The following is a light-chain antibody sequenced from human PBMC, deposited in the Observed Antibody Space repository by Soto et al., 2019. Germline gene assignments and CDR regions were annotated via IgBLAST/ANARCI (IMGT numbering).Light chain of an antibody. CDR3: QQYEGWPRT. CDR2: GVT. V-gene: IGKV3-15*01. Sequence: EIVMTQSPDTLSVSPGDTATLSCRSSQNIHINLAWYQQKPGQAPTLLIYGVTARAPGVPARFSGSGYGTDFTLTIRSVQSGDFGLFYCQQYEGWPRTFGLGTKVEI. CDR1: QNIHIN. J-gene: IGKJ2*01.